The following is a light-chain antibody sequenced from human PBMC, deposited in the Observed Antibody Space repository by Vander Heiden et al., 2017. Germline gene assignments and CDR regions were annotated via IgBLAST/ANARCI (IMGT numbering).Light chain of an antibody. CDR2: RNN. CDR3: AAWDDSLSGQV. V-gene: IGLV1-47*01. J-gene: IGLJ2*01. Sequence: QSVLTQPPSASGTPGQRVTISCSGSSSNIGSNYVYWYQQLPGTAPKLLIYRNNQRPSGGPDRFSGSKSGTSASLAISGLRSEDEADYYCAAWDDSLSGQVFGGGTKLTVL. CDR1: SSNIGSNY.